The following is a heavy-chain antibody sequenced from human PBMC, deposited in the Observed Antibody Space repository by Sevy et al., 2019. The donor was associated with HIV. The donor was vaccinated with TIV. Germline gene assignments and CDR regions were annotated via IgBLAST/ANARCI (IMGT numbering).Heavy chain of an antibody. Sequence: GGSLRLSCAASGFTFSDYYINWIRQAPGKGLEWVSYISGSSSYTNYADSVKGRFTISRDNAKNSLYLQMNSLRAEDTVVHYCARVGCSISSCPKGDAFDIWGQGTMVTVSS. CDR2: ISGSSSYT. CDR3: ARVGCSISSCPKGDAFDI. D-gene: IGHD2-2*01. V-gene: IGHV3-11*06. CDR1: GFTFSDYY. J-gene: IGHJ3*02.